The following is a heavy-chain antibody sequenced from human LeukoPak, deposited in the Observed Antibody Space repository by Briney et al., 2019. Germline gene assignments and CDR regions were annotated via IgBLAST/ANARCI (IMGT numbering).Heavy chain of an antibody. CDR2: ISSSSSAI. D-gene: IGHD5-24*01. J-gene: IGHJ4*02. Sequence: GGSLRLSCAASGFTFSSYSMNWVRQAPGKGLEWVSYISSSSSAIYYADSVKGRFTISRDNAKNSLYLQMNSLRDEDTAVYYCAKDRLTGYSGFDSWGQGTLVTVSS. CDR1: GFTFSSYS. V-gene: IGHV3-48*02. CDR3: AKDRLTGYSGFDS.